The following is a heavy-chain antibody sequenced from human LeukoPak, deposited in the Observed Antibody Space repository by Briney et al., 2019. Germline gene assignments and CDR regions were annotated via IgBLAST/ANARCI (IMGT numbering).Heavy chain of an antibody. J-gene: IGHJ4*02. V-gene: IGHV4-34*01. D-gene: IGHD2-15*01. CDR1: GGSFSGYY. Sequence: SETLSLTCAVYGGSFSGYYWSWIRQPPGKWLEWIGDINHSGSTNYSPSLKSRVTMSVDTSKNQFSLKLSSVTAADTAVYYCARRASVAATLDYWGRGTLVTVSS. CDR2: INHSGST. CDR3: ARRASVAATLDY.